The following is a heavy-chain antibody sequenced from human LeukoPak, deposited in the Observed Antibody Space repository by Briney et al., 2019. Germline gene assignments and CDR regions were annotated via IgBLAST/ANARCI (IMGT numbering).Heavy chain of an antibody. CDR2: ISWNSGNI. CDR1: GFTFDDYA. Sequence: PGGSLRLSCAASGFTFDDYAMHWVRQAPGKGLEWVSGISWNSGNIGYADSVKGRFTISRDNAKNSLYLQMNSLRAEDTALYYCAKDDYYDISGYQLEDWGQGTLVTVSS. CDR3: AKDDYYDISGYQLED. J-gene: IGHJ4*02. D-gene: IGHD3-22*01. V-gene: IGHV3-9*01.